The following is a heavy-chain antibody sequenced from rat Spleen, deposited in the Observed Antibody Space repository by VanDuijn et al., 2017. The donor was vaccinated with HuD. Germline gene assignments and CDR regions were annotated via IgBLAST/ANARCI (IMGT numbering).Heavy chain of an antibody. CDR3: ARSGYGGYYFDY. Sequence: EVHLVESDGGLVHPGRSLKLSCVASGFTFSDHYMAWVRQAPTKGLEWVATISYDGSSTYYRDSVKGRFTISRDNAKSTLFLRMDSLRSEDTATYYCARSGYGGYYFDYWGQGVMVTVSS. V-gene: IGHV5-29*01. D-gene: IGHD1-11*01. J-gene: IGHJ2*01. CDR1: GFTFSDHY. CDR2: ISYDGSST.